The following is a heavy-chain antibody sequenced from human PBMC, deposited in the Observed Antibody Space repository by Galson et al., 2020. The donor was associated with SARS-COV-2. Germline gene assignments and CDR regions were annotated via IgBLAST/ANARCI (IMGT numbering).Heavy chain of an antibody. D-gene: IGHD4-17*01. CDR3: ARGPRPDDYDAFDI. J-gene: IGHJ3*02. Sequence: GESLKISCAASGFTFSSYGMHWVRQAPGKGLEWVAVISYDGSNKYYADSVKGRFTISRDNSKNTLYLQMNSLRAEDTAVYYCARGPRPDDYDAFDIWGQGTMVTVSS. CDR1: GFTFSSYG. CDR2: ISYDGSNK. V-gene: IGHV3-30*03.